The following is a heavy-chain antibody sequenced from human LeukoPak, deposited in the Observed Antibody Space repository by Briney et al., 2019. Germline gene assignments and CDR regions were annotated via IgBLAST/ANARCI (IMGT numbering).Heavy chain of an antibody. Sequence: ASVTVSCKASGYTFTSYYMHWVRQAPGQGLEWMGIINPSGGSTSYAQKFQGRVTMTEDTSTDTAYMELSSLRSEDTAVYYCATDRGAVAHDAFDIWGQGTMVTVSS. V-gene: IGHV1-46*01. CDR3: ATDRGAVAHDAFDI. CDR2: INPSGGST. J-gene: IGHJ3*02. CDR1: GYTFTSYY. D-gene: IGHD6-19*01.